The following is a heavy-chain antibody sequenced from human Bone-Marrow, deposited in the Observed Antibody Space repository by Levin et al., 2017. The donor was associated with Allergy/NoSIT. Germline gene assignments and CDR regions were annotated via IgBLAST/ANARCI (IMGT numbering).Heavy chain of an antibody. CDR3: ARDRGSSWELYYFDF. CDR2: ISYDGSKR. V-gene: IGHV3-30-3*01. D-gene: IGHD6-13*01. Sequence: GGSLRLSCAASGFTFRSYAMHWVRQAPGKGPEWVAVISYDGSKRYFADSVKGRFTISRDNSRNTVSLEMSSLRVEDTAVYHCARDRGSSWELYYFDFWGQGTRVTVSS. J-gene: IGHJ4*02. CDR1: GFTFRSYA.